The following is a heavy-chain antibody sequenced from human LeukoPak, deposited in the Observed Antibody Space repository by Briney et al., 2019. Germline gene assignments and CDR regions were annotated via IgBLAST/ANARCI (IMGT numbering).Heavy chain of an antibody. CDR3: ARDGKYYYDSSGYYPSYFDY. CDR1: GGTFSSYA. D-gene: IGHD3-22*01. CDR2: IIPIFGTA. V-gene: IGHV1-69*05. Sequence: SVKVSCKATGGTFSSYAISWVRQAPGQGLEWMGGIIPIFGTANYAQKFQGRVTITTDESTSTAYMELSSLRSEDTAVYYCARDGKYYYDSSGYYPSYFDYWGQGTLVTVSS. J-gene: IGHJ4*02.